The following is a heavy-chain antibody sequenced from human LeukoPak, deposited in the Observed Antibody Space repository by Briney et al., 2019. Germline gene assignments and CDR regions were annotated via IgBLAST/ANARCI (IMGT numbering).Heavy chain of an antibody. CDR2: ISWNSGSI. J-gene: IGHJ3*02. CDR1: GFTFDDYA. D-gene: IGHD6-13*01. CDR3: AKGTAAGMFSSAFDI. Sequence: GGSLRLSCAASGFTFDDYAMHWVRQAPGKGLEWVSGISWNSGSIGYADSVKGRLTISRDNAKNSLYLQMNSLRAEDTALYYCAKGTAAGMFSSAFDIWGQGTMVTVSS. V-gene: IGHV3-9*01.